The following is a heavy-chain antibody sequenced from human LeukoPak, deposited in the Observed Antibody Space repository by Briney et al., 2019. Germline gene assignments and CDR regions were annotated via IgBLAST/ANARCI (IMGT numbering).Heavy chain of an antibody. CDR3: ARGVLRSGYLVY. V-gene: IGHV4-59*01. D-gene: IGHD3-3*01. CDR1: GGSISSYY. Sequence: PSETLSLTCTVSGGSISSYYWSWIRQPPGKGLEWIGYIYYSGSTNYNPSLKSRVTISVDTSKNQFSLKLSSVTAADTAVYYCARGVLRSGYLVYWGQGTLVTVSS. CDR2: IYYSGST. J-gene: IGHJ4*02.